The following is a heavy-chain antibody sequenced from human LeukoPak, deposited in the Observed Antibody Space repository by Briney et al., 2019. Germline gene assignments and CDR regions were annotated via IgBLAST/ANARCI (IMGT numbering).Heavy chain of an antibody. CDR2: IKQDGSET. D-gene: IGHD4-17*01. CDR3: AKGDYGDYGRNWFDP. Sequence: GGSLRLSCAASGFNFYNFWMTWVRQAPGKGLEWVANIKQDGSETYYAGSVKGRFTISRDNAKNSLYLQMNSLRAEDTALYYCAKGDYGDYGRNWFDPWGQGTLVTVSS. CDR1: GFNFYNFW. V-gene: IGHV3-7*03. J-gene: IGHJ5*02.